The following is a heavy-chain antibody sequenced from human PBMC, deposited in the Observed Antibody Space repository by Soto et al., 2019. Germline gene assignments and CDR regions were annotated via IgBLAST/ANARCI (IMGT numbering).Heavy chain of an antibody. CDR2: IIPIFGTA. CDR3: ARDRHGSGSYYIENWFDP. Sequence: QVQLVQSGAEVKKPGSSVKVSCKASGGTFSSYAISWERQAPGQGLDWMGGIIPIFGTANYAEKFQDRFTITADESTSTAYMELSSLRSEDTAVYYCARDRHGSGSYYIENWFDPWGQGTLVTVSS. V-gene: IGHV1-69*01. D-gene: IGHD3-10*01. J-gene: IGHJ5*02. CDR1: GGTFSSYA.